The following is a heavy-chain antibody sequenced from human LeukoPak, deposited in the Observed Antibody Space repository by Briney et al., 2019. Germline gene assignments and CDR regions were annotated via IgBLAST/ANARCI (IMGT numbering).Heavy chain of an antibody. D-gene: IGHD2-2*01. CDR1: GYTFTSYG. CDR3: ASLGAVVPAHDAFDI. J-gene: IGHJ3*02. CDR2: ISAYNGNT. V-gene: IGHV1-18*01. Sequence: ASVKVSCKASGYTFTSYGISWVRQAPGQGLEWMGWISAYNGNTNYAQKLQGRVTMTTDTSTSTAYMELRSLRSDDTAVYYCASLGAVVPAHDAFDIWGQGTMVTVSS.